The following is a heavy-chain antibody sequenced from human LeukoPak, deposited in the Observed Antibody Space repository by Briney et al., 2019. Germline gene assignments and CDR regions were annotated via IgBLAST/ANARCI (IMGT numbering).Heavy chain of an antibody. J-gene: IGHJ6*03. CDR3: AREGAAAGTPDCYYSYYMDV. D-gene: IGHD6-13*01. Sequence: VASVKVSCKASVGTFSSYAISWVRQAPGQGLEWMGRIIPIFGTANYAQKFQGRVTLTTDESTSTAYMEMSSLRSEDTAVYYCAREGAAAGTPDCYYSYYMDVWGKGTTVTVSS. CDR2: IIPIFGTA. V-gene: IGHV1-69*05. CDR1: VGTFSSYA.